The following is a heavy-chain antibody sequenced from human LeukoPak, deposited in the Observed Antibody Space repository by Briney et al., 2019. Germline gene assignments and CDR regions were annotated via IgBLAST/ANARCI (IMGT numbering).Heavy chain of an antibody. J-gene: IGHJ4*02. D-gene: IGHD6-19*01. Sequence: SETLSLTCAVYGGSFSGYYWSWIRQPPGKGLEWIGEINHSGSTNYNPSLKSRVTISVDTSKNQFSLKLSSVTAADTAVCYCARLYGWYEGDYWGQGTLVTVSS. V-gene: IGHV4-34*01. CDR3: ARLYGWYEGDY. CDR2: INHSGST. CDR1: GGSFSGYY.